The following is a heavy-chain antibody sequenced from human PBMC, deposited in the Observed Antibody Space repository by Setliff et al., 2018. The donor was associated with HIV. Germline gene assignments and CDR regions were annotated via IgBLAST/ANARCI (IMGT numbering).Heavy chain of an antibody. CDR1: GGSIRSGNHY. CDR2: IYSSGTT. Sequence: MPSETLSLTCTVSGGSIRSGNHYWSWIRQPAGKGLEWIGHIYSSGTTDYNPSLKRRVSISLDRPRNQVPLKLTSVTAADTALYSCARATRIIPLVVPGASDYWGQGTLVTVSS. CDR3: ARATRIIPLVVPGASDY. J-gene: IGHJ4*02. V-gene: IGHV4-61*09. D-gene: IGHD2-8*02.